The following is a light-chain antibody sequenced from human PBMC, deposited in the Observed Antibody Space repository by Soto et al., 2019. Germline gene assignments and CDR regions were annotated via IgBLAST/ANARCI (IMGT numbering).Light chain of an antibody. CDR3: QQRSNWIT. Sequence: EIVLAQSPGTLSLSPGERATLSCRASQSVNSDYFAWYQQRPGQPTRLLIYGASSRATGIPDRFSGSGSGTDLTLTISSLEPEDFAVYYCQQRSNWITFGGGTKVDI. V-gene: IGKV3D-20*02. J-gene: IGKJ4*01. CDR2: GAS. CDR1: QSVNSDY.